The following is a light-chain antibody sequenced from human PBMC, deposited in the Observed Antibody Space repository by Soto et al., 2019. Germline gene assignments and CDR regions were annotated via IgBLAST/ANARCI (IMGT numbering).Light chain of an antibody. J-gene: IGLJ2*01. Sequence: QSVLTQPPSVSGAPGQRVTISCTGSRSNIGTGYDVHWYQQLPGTAPKLLIYGNNNRPSGVPDRFSGSRSGTSASLAITGLQAEDEADYYCQSYDSSLSGVVFGGGTKVTVL. CDR1: RSNIGTGYD. CDR2: GNN. V-gene: IGLV1-40*01. CDR3: QSYDSSLSGVV.